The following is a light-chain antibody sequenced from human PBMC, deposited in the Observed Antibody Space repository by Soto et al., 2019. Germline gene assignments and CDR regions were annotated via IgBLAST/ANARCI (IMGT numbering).Light chain of an antibody. CDR3: QQYGTSPFT. J-gene: IGKJ3*01. V-gene: IGKV3-20*01. Sequence: EIVLTQSPDTLSLSPGERATFSCRASQSVRSSYLAWYQQKPGQAPRLLIYDASSRATGIPDRFSGSGSGTDFTLIISRLEPEDFAVYYCQQYGTSPFTFGPGTKVDIK. CDR2: DAS. CDR1: QSVRSSY.